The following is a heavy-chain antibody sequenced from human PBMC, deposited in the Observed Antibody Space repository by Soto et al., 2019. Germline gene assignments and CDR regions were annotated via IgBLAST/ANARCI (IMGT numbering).Heavy chain of an antibody. CDR3: TRDPGRSWFDP. CDR2: INSGNGDT. V-gene: IGHV1-3*01. CDR1: GYTFTSYA. J-gene: IGHJ5*02. D-gene: IGHD3-10*01. Sequence: ASVKVSCKASGYTFTSYAMHWVRQAPGQRLEWMGWINSGNGDTKYSQTFQGRVTITSDTSASTAYMELSSLTSEDTAVYYCTRDPGRSWFDPWGQGTLVTVSS.